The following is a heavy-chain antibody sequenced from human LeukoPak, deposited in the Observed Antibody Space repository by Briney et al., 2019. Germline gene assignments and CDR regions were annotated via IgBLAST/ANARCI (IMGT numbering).Heavy chain of an antibody. CDR3: ARDTLALNPRYSGSYLEPDD. CDR2: ISAYNGNT. D-gene: IGHD1-26*01. Sequence: ASVNVSCKASGYTFTSYGISWVRQAPGQGLEWMGRISAYNGNTNYAQKLQGRVTMTTDTSTSTAYMELRSLRSDDTAVYYCARDTLALNPRYSGSYLEPDDWGQGTLVTVSS. V-gene: IGHV1-18*01. J-gene: IGHJ4*02. CDR1: GYTFTSYG.